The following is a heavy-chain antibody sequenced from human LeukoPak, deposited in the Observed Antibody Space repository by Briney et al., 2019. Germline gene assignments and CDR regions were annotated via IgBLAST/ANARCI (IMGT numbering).Heavy chain of an antibody. Sequence: PGGSLRLSCAASGFTFSSYAMSWVRQAPGKGLEWVSAISGSGGSTYYADSVKGRLTISRDNSKNTLYLQMNSLRAEDTAVYYCAKDGRLTNYYYMDVWGKGTTVTVSS. V-gene: IGHV3-23*01. CDR2: ISGSGGST. CDR3: AKDGRLTNYYYMDV. CDR1: GFTFSSYA. D-gene: IGHD6-25*01. J-gene: IGHJ6*03.